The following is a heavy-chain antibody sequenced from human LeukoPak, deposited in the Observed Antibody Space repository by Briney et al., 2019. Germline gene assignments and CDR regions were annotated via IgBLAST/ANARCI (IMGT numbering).Heavy chain of an antibody. V-gene: IGHV1-2*02. CDR1: GYTFTGYY. CDR3: ARVVATYMTQRRYFDY. D-gene: IGHD5-12*01. CDR2: INPNSGGT. J-gene: IGHJ4*02. Sequence: GASVKVSCKASGYTFTGYYMHWVRQAPGQGLEWKGWINPNSGGTNYAQKFQGRVTMTRDTSISTAYMELSRLRSDDTAVYYCARVVATYMTQRRYFDYWGQGTLVTVSS.